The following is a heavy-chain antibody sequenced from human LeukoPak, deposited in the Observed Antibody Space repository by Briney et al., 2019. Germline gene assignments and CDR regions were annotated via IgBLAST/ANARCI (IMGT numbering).Heavy chain of an antibody. J-gene: IGHJ4*02. CDR2: LYNIGSI. CDR1: GGSFSGYC. Sequence: SETLSLTCAVYGGSFSGYCWSWIRQLPGKGLEWIGNLYNIGSITYKPSLKSRVTMSIDMSKNQFSLRLTSVTAADTAVYFCATNSTGSAFDYWGQGILVTVSS. V-gene: IGHV4-34*01. CDR3: ATNSTGSAFDY. D-gene: IGHD2/OR15-2a*01.